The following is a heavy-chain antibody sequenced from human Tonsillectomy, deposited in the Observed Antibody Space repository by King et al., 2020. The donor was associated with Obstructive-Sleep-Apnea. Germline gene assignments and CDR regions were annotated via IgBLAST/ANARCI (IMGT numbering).Heavy chain of an antibody. Sequence: VQLVESGGGVVQPGRSLRLSCAASGFNFSSYAMHWVRQAPGKGLEWVAVISYDGSNKFYADSVKGRFTISRDKSKNTLYLQMNSLRAEDTAVYYCAGENYGNFYFDYWGQGSLVTVSS. V-gene: IGHV3-30-3*01. D-gene: IGHD4-11*01. CDR3: AGENYGNFYFDY. CDR2: ISYDGSNK. J-gene: IGHJ4*02. CDR1: GFNFSSYA.